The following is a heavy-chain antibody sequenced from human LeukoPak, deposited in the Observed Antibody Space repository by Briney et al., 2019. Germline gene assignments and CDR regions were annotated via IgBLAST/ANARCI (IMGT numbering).Heavy chain of an antibody. CDR2: IYYIGRN. V-gene: IGHV4-34*11. J-gene: IGHJ5*02. D-gene: IGHD2-2*01. CDR1: GGSFSGYN. Sequence: PSETLSLTCAVYGGSFSGYNWCWVWPRPRQGLGWMWYIYYIGRNNYNPSPKRRVTISVDTTKNQFSLNLSSVASAATAVYYCTRARIQPNYQLPDQNSWFDPWGQGTLVTVSS. CDR3: TRARIQPNYQLPDQNSWFDP.